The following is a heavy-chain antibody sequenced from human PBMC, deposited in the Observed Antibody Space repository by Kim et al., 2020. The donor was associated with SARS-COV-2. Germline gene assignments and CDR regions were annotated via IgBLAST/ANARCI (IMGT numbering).Heavy chain of an antibody. V-gene: IGHV4-39*01. Sequence: SETLSLTCTVSGGSISRSNSHWGWIRQPPGKGLEWIGSVYYSGSTFYNPSLKSRVTISVDTSENQLSLKLTSVTAADTAVYYCAGLEMTGIGGRGWFDPWGQGTLVTVSS. CDR3: AGLEMTGIGGRGWFDP. D-gene: IGHD1-1*01. J-gene: IGHJ5*02. CDR1: GGSISRSNSH. CDR2: VYYSGST.